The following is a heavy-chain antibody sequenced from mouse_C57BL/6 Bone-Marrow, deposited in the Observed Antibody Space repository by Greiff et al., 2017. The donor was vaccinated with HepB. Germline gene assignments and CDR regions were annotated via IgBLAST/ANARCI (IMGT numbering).Heavy chain of an antibody. CDR1: GYAFSSSW. V-gene: IGHV1-82*01. Sequence: VKLVESGPELVKPGASVKISCKASGYAFSSSWMNWVKQRPGKGLEWIGRIYPGDGDTNYNGKFKGKATLTADKSSSTAYMQLSSLTSEDSAVYFCAKTGTDGFYAMDYWGQGTSVTVSS. D-gene: IGHD4-1*01. J-gene: IGHJ4*01. CDR2: IYPGDGDT. CDR3: AKTGTDGFYAMDY.